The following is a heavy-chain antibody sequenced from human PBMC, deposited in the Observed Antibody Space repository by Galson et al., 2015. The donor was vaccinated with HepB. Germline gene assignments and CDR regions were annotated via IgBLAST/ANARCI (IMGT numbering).Heavy chain of an antibody. D-gene: IGHD3-16*01. CDR3: ARDGPGGGWDYYYYGMDV. J-gene: IGHJ6*02. CDR2: TYYRSKWYN. V-gene: IGHV6-1*01. Sequence: CAISGDSVSSNSAAWNWIRQSPSRGLEWLGRTYYRSKWYNDYAVSVKSRITINPDTSKNQFSLQLNSVTPEDTAVYYCARDGPGGGWDYYYYGMDVWGQGTTVTVSS. CDR1: GDSVSSNSAA.